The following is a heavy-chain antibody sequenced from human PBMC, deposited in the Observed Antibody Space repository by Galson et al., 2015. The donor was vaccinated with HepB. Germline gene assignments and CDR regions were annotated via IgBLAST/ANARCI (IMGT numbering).Heavy chain of an antibody. CDR2: VYYSGST. CDR1: GGSVSSSTYY. CDR3: ARGVVTAENEYFQD. J-gene: IGHJ1*01. V-gene: IGHV4-61*01. D-gene: IGHD4-23*01. Sequence: SETLSLTCTVSGGSVSSSTYYWSWIRQPPGKGLEWIGYVYYSGSTNYNPSLKSRVTISVDTSKNQFSLRLSSVTAADTAVYHCARGVVTAENEYFQDWGQGTLVTVSS.